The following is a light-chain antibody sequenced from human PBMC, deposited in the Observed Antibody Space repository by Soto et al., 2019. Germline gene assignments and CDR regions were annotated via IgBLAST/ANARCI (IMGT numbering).Light chain of an antibody. CDR2: GAS. J-gene: IGKJ1*01. CDR3: QQYGSWT. CDR1: QSISSNY. Sequence: EIGLTQSPGTLSLSPGERATLSCRASQSISSNYLAWYQQKPGQAPRLLIYGASSRATGIPDRFSGSGSGTDFTLTISRLEPEDSAIYYCQQYGSWTFGQGTKVEIK. V-gene: IGKV3-20*01.